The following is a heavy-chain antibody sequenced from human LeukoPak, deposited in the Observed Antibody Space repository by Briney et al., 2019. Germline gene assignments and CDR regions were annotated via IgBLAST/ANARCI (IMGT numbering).Heavy chain of an antibody. Sequence: GGSLRLSCAASGFTLSSYAIHWVRQAPAKGLEWVAVISYDGSNKYYADSVKGRFTISRDNSKNTLYLQMNSLRAEDTALYYCARGIGRFDYWGQGTLVTVSS. CDR1: GFTLSSYA. CDR2: ISYDGSNK. V-gene: IGHV3-30*04. J-gene: IGHJ4*02. CDR3: ARGIGRFDY. D-gene: IGHD2-15*01.